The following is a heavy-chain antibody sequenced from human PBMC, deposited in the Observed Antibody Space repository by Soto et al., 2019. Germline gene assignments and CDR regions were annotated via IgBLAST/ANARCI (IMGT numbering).Heavy chain of an antibody. D-gene: IGHD6-13*01. Sequence: SETLSLTCNVSGGSITRGDYYWSWLRQPPGKGLEWIGYIYYRAMPYYNPSLKSRVTISVDTSKNQFSLSVTSVTAADTAVYYCARGSALLFYYFDYWGQGTPVTVSS. CDR1: GGSITRGDYY. CDR3: ARGSALLFYYFDY. J-gene: IGHJ4*02. V-gene: IGHV4-30-4*01. CDR2: IYYRAMP.